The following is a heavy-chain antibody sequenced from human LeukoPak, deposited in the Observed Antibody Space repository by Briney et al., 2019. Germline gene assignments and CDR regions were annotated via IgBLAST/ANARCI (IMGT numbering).Heavy chain of an antibody. D-gene: IGHD3-9*01. Sequence: NPGGSLRLSCAASGFTVSSNYMNWVRQAPGKGLEWVSSISSSRSYIYYADSVKGRFTISRDNAKNSLYLQMNGLRAEDTAVYYCARGGASYDILTGYQDSYYCDYWGQGTLVTVSS. V-gene: IGHV3-21*01. CDR1: GFTVSSNY. J-gene: IGHJ4*02. CDR2: ISSSRSYI. CDR3: ARGGASYDILTGYQDSYYCDY.